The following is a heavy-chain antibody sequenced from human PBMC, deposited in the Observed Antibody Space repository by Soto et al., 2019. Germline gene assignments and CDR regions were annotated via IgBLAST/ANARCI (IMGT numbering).Heavy chain of an antibody. Sequence: GGSLRLSCAASGFTFTRYSMNWVRQAPGKGLEWVSSISSTTNYIYYADSMKGRFTVSRDNAKNSVYLEMNSLSAEDTALYYCARESEDLTSNFDYWGQGTLVTVST. V-gene: IGHV3-21*01. CDR2: ISSTTNYI. CDR3: ARESEDLTSNFDY. CDR1: GFTFTRYS. J-gene: IGHJ4*02.